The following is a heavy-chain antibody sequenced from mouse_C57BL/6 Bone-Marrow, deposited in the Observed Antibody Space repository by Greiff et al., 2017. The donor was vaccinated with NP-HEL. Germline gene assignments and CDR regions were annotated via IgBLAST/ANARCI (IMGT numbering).Heavy chain of an antibody. CDR2: IHPNNGGT. Sequence: VQLQQPGPELVKPGASVKISCKASGYTFTNYWMHWVKQRPGQGLEWIGDIHPNNGGTSYNQKFKGKATLTVDKSSSTAYMELRSLTSEDSAVYDCARDYYGSLFDYWGQGTLVTVSA. CDR3: ARDYYGSLFDY. CDR1: GYTFTNYW. J-gene: IGHJ3*01. D-gene: IGHD1-1*01. V-gene: IGHV1-26*01.